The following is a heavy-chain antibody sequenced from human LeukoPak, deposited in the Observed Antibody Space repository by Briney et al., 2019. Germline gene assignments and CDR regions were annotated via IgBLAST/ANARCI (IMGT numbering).Heavy chain of an antibody. CDR2: IYIDGGT. J-gene: IGHJ4*02. CDR3: ARGHYSNRL. D-gene: IGHD2-2*01. Sequence: GGSLRLSCAASGFTVSNKYMSWVRQAPGKGLEWVSVIYIDGGTYYADSVKGRFTISRDNSKNTLLLQMNSLRAEDTAVYYCARGHYSNRLGGQGTLVTVSS. V-gene: IGHV3-66*01. CDR1: GFTVSNKY.